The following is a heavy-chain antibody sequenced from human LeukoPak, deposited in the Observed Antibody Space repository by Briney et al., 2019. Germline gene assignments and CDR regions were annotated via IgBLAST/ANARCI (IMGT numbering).Heavy chain of an antibody. Sequence: PGEALKISCEGSGYSFTNYWIGWVRQMPGKGLERMGIIYPGDSYTRYSPSFQGQVTISADKSINTAYLQWSSLEASDTAMYYCAREVVIAPRRGYAFDIWGQGTVVTVSS. V-gene: IGHV5-51*01. CDR2: IYPGDSYT. CDR3: AREVVIAPRRGYAFDI. J-gene: IGHJ3*02. CDR1: GYSFTNYW. D-gene: IGHD2-15*01.